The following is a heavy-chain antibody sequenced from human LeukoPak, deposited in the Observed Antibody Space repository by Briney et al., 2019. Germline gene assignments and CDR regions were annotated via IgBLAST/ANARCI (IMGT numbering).Heavy chain of an antibody. Sequence: GGSLRLSCAASGFTFSSYWMSWVRQAPGKGLEWVANIKQDGSEKYYVDSVRGRFTISRDNAKNSLYLQMNSLRAEDTALYYCARVRGTNYYYMDVWGKGTTVTVSS. CDR3: ARVRGTNYYYMDV. D-gene: IGHD1-1*01. CDR2: IKQDGSEK. V-gene: IGHV3-7*01. J-gene: IGHJ6*03. CDR1: GFTFSSYW.